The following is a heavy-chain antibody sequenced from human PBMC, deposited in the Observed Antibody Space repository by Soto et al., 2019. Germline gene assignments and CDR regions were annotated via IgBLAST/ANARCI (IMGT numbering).Heavy chain of an antibody. J-gene: IGHJ1*01. Sequence: GGSLRLSCSASGFTFSSYAMHWVRQAPGKGLEYASGISSDGGTTYYVDSVKGRFIISRDNSKNTLYLQLSSLRTEDTAVYYCVKDPGAVTGDEYFQHWGLGTLVTVSS. CDR1: GFTFSSYA. CDR2: ISSDGGTT. CDR3: VKDPGAVTGDEYFQH. D-gene: IGHD6-19*01. V-gene: IGHV3-64D*06.